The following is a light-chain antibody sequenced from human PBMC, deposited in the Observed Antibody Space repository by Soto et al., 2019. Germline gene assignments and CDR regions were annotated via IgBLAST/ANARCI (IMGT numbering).Light chain of an antibody. CDR1: QNLSRN. CDR2: GAS. CDR3: QKYDNWPHT. V-gene: IGKV3-15*01. Sequence: EMVMTQSPATLSVSPGERATLSCRASQNLSRNLAWYPLQPGQPPRLLIYGASTRATGIPARFSGSGSGTDFTLNISSLQSQDFAVYYCQKYDNWPHTFGQGTKLEIK. J-gene: IGKJ2*01.